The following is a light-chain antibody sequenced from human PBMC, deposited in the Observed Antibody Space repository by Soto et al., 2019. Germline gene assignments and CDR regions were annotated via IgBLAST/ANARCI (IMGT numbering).Light chain of an antibody. V-gene: IGLV2-14*01. CDR2: EVS. CDR1: SSDISSYNY. Sequence: QTVLTQPAAVSWSPGQSMTIYCTGTSSDISSYNYVSWYQQHPGKAPKLIIYEVSNRPSGISNRFSGAKSGNTASLTISGLQVEDEADYYCCSYTSSTNYVFGAGTKVTVL. CDR3: CSYTSSTNYV. J-gene: IGLJ1*01.